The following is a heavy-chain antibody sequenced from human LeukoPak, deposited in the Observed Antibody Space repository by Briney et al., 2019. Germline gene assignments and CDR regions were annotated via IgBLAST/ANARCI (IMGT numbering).Heavy chain of an antibody. CDR1: GFTVSSNY. CDR3: ARVLPSSCGGSCYDY. Sequence: PGGSLRLSCAASGFTVSSNYMSWVRQAPGKGLEWVSVIYSGGSTYYADSVKGRFTISRDNSKNTLYLQMNSLRAEDTAVYYCARVLPSSCGGSCYDYWGQGTLVTVSS. V-gene: IGHV3-53*01. D-gene: IGHD2-15*01. CDR2: IYSGGST. J-gene: IGHJ4*02.